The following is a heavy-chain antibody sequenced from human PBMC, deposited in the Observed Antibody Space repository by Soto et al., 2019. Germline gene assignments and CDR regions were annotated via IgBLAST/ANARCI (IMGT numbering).Heavy chain of an antibody. J-gene: IGHJ6*02. CDR1: GFTFSSYA. CDR3: AKVVRPTMVWDAMDV. Sequence: EVQLLESGGGFVQPGGSLRLSCAASGFTFSSYAMSWVRQAPGKGLEWVLGISGSGGTTYYADSVQGRFTVSRDNSKNTLYLQMNSMAAEAAAVYYCAKVVRPTMVWDAMDVWGQGATVTVSS. V-gene: IGHV3-23*01. D-gene: IGHD3-10*01. CDR2: ISGSGGTT.